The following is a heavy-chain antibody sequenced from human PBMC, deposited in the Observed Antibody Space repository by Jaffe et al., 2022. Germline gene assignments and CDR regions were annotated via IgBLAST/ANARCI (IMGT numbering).Heavy chain of an antibody. CDR2: IYNSGST. Sequence: QVQLQESGPGLVKSSETLSLTCTVSGGSISSYYWSWIRQPPGKGLEWIGYIYNSGSTNYNPSLKSRVTISIDMPKNQFSLKVSSVTAADTAVYYCARAPGRYSNWFDPWGQGTLVTVSS. V-gene: IGHV4-59*01. D-gene: IGHD3-9*01. CDR3: ARAPGRYSNWFDP. J-gene: IGHJ5*02. CDR1: GGSISSYY.